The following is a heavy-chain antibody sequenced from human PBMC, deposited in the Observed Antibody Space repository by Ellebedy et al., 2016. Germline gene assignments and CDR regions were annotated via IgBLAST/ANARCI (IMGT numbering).Heavy chain of an antibody. CDR1: GGSISSGSYY. V-gene: IGHV4-61*02. CDR3: ARDLINYYGSGSNYYYYYMDV. Sequence: SETLSLXXTVSGGSISSGSYYWSWIRQPAGKGLEWIGRIYTSGSTNYNPSLKSRVTMSVDTSKNQFSLKLSSVTAADTAVYYCARDLINYYGSGSNYYYYYMDVWGKGTTVTVSS. D-gene: IGHD3-10*01. CDR2: IYTSGST. J-gene: IGHJ6*03.